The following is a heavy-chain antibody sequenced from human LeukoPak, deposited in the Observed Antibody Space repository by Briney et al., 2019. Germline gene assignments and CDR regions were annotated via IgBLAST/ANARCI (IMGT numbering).Heavy chain of an antibody. V-gene: IGHV3-30*04. Sequence: GGSLRLSCAASGFTFSTYPMHWVRQASGKGLEWVAVISNDGSNKYYADSVKGRFTLSRDSSKNTLYLQMNSLRTEDTAVYYCAREFAPWGQGTLVTVSS. CDR2: ISNDGSNK. J-gene: IGHJ5*02. CDR3: AREFAP. CDR1: GFTFSTYP.